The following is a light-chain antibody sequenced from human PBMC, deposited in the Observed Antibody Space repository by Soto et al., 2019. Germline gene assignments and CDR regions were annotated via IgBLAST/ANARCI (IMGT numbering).Light chain of an antibody. CDR3: HQYNNWPPWT. CDR1: QSVSSN. CDR2: GAS. Sequence: EIVMTPSQATLSVSPVEGATLSVSASQSVSSNLAWYQQKPGQAPRLLIYGASTRATGIPARFSGSGSGTDFTLTISRLEPEDFAVYYCHQYNNWPPWTFGQGTKVDIK. J-gene: IGKJ1*01. V-gene: IGKV3-15*01.